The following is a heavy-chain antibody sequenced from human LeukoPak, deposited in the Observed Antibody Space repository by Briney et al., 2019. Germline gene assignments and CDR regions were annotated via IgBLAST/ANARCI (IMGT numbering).Heavy chain of an antibody. CDR2: ISGDGSST. Sequence: PGGSLRLSCAASGFTFDNYAIHWVRQAPGEGLEWVSLISGDGSSTYYADSVKGRFTISRDNSKNSLYLQMNRLRTEDTALYYCAKDMGYTSGWYPFDYWGQGTLVTVSS. CDR3: AKDMGYTSGWYPFDY. V-gene: IGHV3-43*02. CDR1: GFTFDNYA. D-gene: IGHD6-19*01. J-gene: IGHJ4*02.